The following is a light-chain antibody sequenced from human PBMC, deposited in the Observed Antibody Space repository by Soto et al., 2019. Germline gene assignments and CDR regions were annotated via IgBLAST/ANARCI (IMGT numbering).Light chain of an antibody. CDR3: SSYTSSSTYV. Sequence: QSALTQPPSVSGSPGQSVAISCTGTSGDVGSYNRVSWYQQPPGTAPKVMIYEASNRPSGIPDRFSGSKSGNTASLTISGLQAEDEADYYCSSYTSSSTYVFGTGTKVTVL. CDR2: EAS. J-gene: IGLJ1*01. CDR1: SGDVGSYNR. V-gene: IGLV2-18*02.